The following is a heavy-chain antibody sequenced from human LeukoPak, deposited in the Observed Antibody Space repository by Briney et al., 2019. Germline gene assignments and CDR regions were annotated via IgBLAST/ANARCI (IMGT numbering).Heavy chain of an antibody. Sequence: GGSLRLSCAASGFTFSSYWMHWVRQAPGKGLVWVSRINSDGSSTTYADSVKGRFTISRDNAKNSLFLEMNSLRAEDTAVYYCARDGDQMYEVYDYWGQGTLVTVSS. CDR2: INSDGSST. D-gene: IGHD2-8*01. J-gene: IGHJ4*02. CDR3: ARDGDQMYEVYDY. CDR1: GFTFSSYW. V-gene: IGHV3-74*01.